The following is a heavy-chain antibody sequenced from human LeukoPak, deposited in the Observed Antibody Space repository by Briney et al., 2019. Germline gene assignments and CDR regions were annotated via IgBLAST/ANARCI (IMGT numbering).Heavy chain of an antibody. Sequence: GGSLRLSCAASGFTFSSYSMNWVRQAPGKGLEWVSSISSSSSYIYYADSVKGRFTISRDNAKNSLYLQMNSLRADDTAVYYCARGRDPYYYDSSGYDSGYWGQGTPVTVSS. CDR1: GFTFSSYS. CDR3: ARGRDPYYYDSSGYDSGY. CDR2: ISSSSSYI. V-gene: IGHV3-21*01. J-gene: IGHJ4*02. D-gene: IGHD3-22*01.